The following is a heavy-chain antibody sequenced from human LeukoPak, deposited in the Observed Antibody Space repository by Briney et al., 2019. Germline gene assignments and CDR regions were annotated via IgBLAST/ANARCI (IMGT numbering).Heavy chain of an antibody. CDR3: ARFLDYGGNSVSPLRY. V-gene: IGHV1-18*01. Sequence: ASVTVSRKASGYTSVNYDINWVRQAPGQGLEWMGWINPYNGDTNYVQKFQGRVTMTTDTSTSTAYMELRSLKYDDTAVYYCARFLDYGGNSVSPLRYWGQASQVAVSS. CDR1: GYTSVNYD. J-gene: IGHJ4*02. CDR2: INPYNGDT. D-gene: IGHD4-23*01.